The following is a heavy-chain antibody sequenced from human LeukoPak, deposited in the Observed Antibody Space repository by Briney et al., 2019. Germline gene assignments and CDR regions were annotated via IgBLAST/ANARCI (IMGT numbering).Heavy chain of an antibody. J-gene: IGHJ6*04. V-gene: IGHV3-48*03. CDR3: AELGITMIGGV. D-gene: IGHD3-10*02. CDR2: ISSSGSTI. CDR1: GFIVSSNY. Sequence: GGSLRLSCAASGFIVSSNYMNWVRQAPGKGLEWVSYISSSGSTIYYADSVKGRFTISRDNAKNSLYLQMNSLRAEDTAVYYCAELGITMIGGVWGKGTTVTISS.